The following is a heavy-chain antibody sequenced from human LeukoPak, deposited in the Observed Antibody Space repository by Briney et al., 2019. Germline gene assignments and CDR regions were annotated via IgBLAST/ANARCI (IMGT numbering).Heavy chain of an antibody. D-gene: IGHD4-23*01. Sequence: SETLSLTCTVSGGSISSSSYYWGWIRQPPGKGLEWIGSIYYSGTTYYNPSLKSRVTMSVDTSKNQFSLKLSSVTAADTAVYYCAAQTGTTVVNWFDPWGQGTLVTVSS. V-gene: IGHV4-39*07. CDR3: AAQTGTTVVNWFDP. CDR2: IYYSGTT. CDR1: GGSISSSSYY. J-gene: IGHJ5*02.